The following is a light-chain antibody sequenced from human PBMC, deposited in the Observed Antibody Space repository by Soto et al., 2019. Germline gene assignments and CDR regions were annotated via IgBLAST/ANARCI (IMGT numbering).Light chain of an antibody. Sequence: IQLTQSPSSLSASVGDRVTVTCRASQGIGTYLVWYQQKSGKAPTVLIYASSTLQTGVPSRFSGSGSGTDFSLTISSLHPEDVATYYCQQVDSYPRTFDQGTKVDI. J-gene: IGKJ1*01. CDR3: QQVDSYPRT. CDR2: ASS. V-gene: IGKV1-9*01. CDR1: QGIGTY.